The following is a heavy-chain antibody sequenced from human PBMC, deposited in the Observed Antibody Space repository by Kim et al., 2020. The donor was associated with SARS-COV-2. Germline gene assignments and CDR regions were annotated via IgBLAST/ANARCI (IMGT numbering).Heavy chain of an antibody. V-gene: IGHV4-34*01. D-gene: IGHD2-2*01. CDR2: INQSGSA. CDR1: GGSFRGFY. J-gene: IGHJ4*02. CDR3: ARGGGAVYAAEF. Sequence: SETLSLTCGVYGGSFRGFYWNWIRQSPGKGLEWIGGINQSGSADYNPSLNSRVTISLDTSRSHLSLTVRSVTAADTATYYCARGGGAVYAAEFWGQGTRVTVST.